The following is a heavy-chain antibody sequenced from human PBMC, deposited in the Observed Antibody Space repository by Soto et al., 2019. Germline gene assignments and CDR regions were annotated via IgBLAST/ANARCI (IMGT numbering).Heavy chain of an antibody. V-gene: IGHV1-46*01. J-gene: IGHJ6*02. CDR1: GYTFTTYF. Sequence: ASVQGYCKASGYTFTTYFLHWVRQAPGQGLEWMGIINPSDGSTSYTQEFQGRVTMTRDTSTSTVYMELSNLRSDDTAVDYCARVPDIVVVAALENYYYGMDVWGQGTTVTVSS. CDR2: INPSDGST. CDR3: ARVPDIVVVAALENYYYGMDV. D-gene: IGHD2-21*02.